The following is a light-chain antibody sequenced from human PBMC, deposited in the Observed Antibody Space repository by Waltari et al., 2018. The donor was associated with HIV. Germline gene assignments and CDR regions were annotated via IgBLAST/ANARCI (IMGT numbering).Light chain of an antibody. CDR1: NIGSKR. CDR2: DDD. V-gene: IGLV3-21*01. Sequence: SYVLTQSPSVSVAPGQTAIITCGGNNIGSKRVHWYQQTPGQAPVLIIFDDDDRPSGIPERFSGSNSGDTATLSISRVEAGDEADYFCQVWDIITDEVIFGGGTKMTVL. J-gene: IGLJ2*01. CDR3: QVWDIITDEVI.